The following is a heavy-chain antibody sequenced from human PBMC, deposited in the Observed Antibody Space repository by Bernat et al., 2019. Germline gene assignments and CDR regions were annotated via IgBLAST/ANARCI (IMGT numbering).Heavy chain of an antibody. D-gene: IGHD2-15*01. CDR3: AGGGARGYCSGGSCYSPLDY. CDR1: GYTFTSYG. V-gene: IGHV1-18*01. CDR2: ISAYNGNT. J-gene: IGHJ4*02. Sequence: QVQLVQSGAEVKKPGASVKVSCKASGYTFTSYGISWVRQAPGQGLEWMGWISAYNGNTNYAQKLQGRVTMTTDTSTSTAYMELRSLRSDDTAVYYCAGGGARGYCSGGSCYSPLDYWGQGTLVTVSS.